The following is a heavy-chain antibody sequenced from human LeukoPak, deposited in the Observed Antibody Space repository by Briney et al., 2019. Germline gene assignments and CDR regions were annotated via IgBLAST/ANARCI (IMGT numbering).Heavy chain of an antibody. D-gene: IGHD3-3*01. CDR1: GGSISSGSYY. CDR2: IYTSGST. CDR3: ARGFTIFGVVTLGDAFDI. Sequence: SETLSLTCTVSGGSISSGSYYWSWIRQPAGKGLEWIGRIYTSGSTNYNPSLKSRVTISVDTSKNQFSLKLSSVTAADTAVYYCARGFTIFGVVTLGDAFDIWGQGTMVTVSS. V-gene: IGHV4-61*02. J-gene: IGHJ3*02.